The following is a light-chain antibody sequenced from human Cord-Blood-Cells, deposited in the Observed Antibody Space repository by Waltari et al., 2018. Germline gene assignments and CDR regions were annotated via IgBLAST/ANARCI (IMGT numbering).Light chain of an antibody. J-gene: IGKJ4*01. CDR2: AAS. Sequence: DIQMTQPPSSLSASVGDRVTITCRASQSISSYLNWHQQKPGKAPKLLIYAASSLQSGVPSRFSGSGSGTDFTLTISSLQPEDVATYYCQQSYSTPLTFGGGTKVEIK. CDR1: QSISSY. V-gene: IGKV1-39*01. CDR3: QQSYSTPLT.